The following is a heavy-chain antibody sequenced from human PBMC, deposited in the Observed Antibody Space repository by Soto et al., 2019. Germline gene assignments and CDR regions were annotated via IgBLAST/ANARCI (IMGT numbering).Heavy chain of an antibody. CDR2: ISYDGGNK. D-gene: IGHD3-3*01. J-gene: IGHJ6*02. Sequence: QVQLVESGGGVVQPGRSLRLSCAASGFTFSTYAMYWVRQAPGKGLEWVAVISYDGGNKDYADSVKGRFTMSRDNSKNTLYLQMNSLRVEDTAVYYCARDLDSSPRQYYYYGMDVWCQGPTVTVSS. CDR1: GFTFSTYA. V-gene: IGHV3-30-3*01. CDR3: ARDLDSSPRQYYYYGMDV.